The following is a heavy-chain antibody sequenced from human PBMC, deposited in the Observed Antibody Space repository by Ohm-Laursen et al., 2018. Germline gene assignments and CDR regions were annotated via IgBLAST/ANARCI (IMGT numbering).Heavy chain of an antibody. CDR3: AKVLPRDTGSSGWPDAFDV. V-gene: IGHV3-9*01. CDR1: GFTFTDYA. CDR2: VSWNSGSV. J-gene: IGHJ3*01. D-gene: IGHD6-19*01. Sequence: SRRLSCAASGFTFTDYAIHWVRQAQGTGLEWDSGVSWNSGSVAFADFVRGRFTISRDNAKNSLYLHMSSLGIEDTALYYCAKVLPRDTGSSGWPDAFDVWGPGTMVIVSS.